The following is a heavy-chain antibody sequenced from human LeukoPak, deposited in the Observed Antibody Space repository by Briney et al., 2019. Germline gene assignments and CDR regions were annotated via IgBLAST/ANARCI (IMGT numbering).Heavy chain of an antibody. V-gene: IGHV1-18*01. CDR2: IHIYRGNT. J-gene: IGHJ5*02. CDR3: ATDVGITVADSFDP. CDR1: GYSSTNYG. Sequence: ASVKVSCKASGYSSTNYGISWVRQAPGQGLEWMGWIHIYRGNTNYAQKFQGRVTMTTDTSTSTVYMEVRGLRSDDTAMYYCATDVGITVADSFDPWGQGTLVTVSS. D-gene: IGHD6-13*01.